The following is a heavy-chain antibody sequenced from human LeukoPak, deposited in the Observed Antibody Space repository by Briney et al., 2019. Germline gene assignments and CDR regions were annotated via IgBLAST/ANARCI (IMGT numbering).Heavy chain of an antibody. CDR1: GFTFSSDW. J-gene: IGHJ4*02. D-gene: IGHD3-9*01. CDR2: INADGRTT. V-gene: IGHV3-74*01. Sequence: GGSLRLSCAASGFTFSSDWMHWVRQPPGKGLVWVPRINADGRTTNHADSVKGRFTISRDNAKSTLYLQMSSLRAEDTAVYYCARGLTGYYGYFEYWGQGVLVTVSS. CDR3: ARGLTGYYGYFEY.